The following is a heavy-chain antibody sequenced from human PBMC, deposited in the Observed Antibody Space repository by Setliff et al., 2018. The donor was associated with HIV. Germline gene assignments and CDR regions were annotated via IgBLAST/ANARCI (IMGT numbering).Heavy chain of an antibody. Sequence: TLSLTCTVSSGPISSGGYFWGWIRQHPGKGLEWIGYIYYTGSTYYNPSLKSRVTISIDTSKNQFSLNLSSVTAADSAVYYCAKLSRLTSLRNAFDIWGQGAVVTVSS. V-gene: IGHV4-31*03. D-gene: IGHD3-10*01. J-gene: IGHJ3*02. CDR3: AKLSRLTSLRNAFDI. CDR2: IYYTGST. CDR1: SGPISSGGYF.